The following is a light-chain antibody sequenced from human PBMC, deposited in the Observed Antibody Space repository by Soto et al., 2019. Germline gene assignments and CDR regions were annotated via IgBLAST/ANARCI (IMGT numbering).Light chain of an antibody. CDR1: QTVNSK. Sequence: EIVITQSPATVSVSQGERASLSCRASQTVNSKMAWYQQKPGQGPRLLIYGASTRANGIPSRFSGSGSGTEFTLTISSLQREDLAVYWCQQSSNWPITFGQGTTVEI. V-gene: IGKV3-15*01. CDR2: GAS. J-gene: IGKJ1*01. CDR3: QQSSNWPIT.